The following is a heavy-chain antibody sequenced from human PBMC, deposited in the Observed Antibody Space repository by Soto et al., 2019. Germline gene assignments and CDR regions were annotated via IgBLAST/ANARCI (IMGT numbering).Heavy chain of an antibody. CDR1: GFAFGNYA. J-gene: IGHJ5*02. CDR2: IVTSYQGT. CDR3: AKGKSSVEIDWFGP. Sequence: EGSLRLSCAASGFAFGNYAMAWVRQAPGKGLEWVSSIVTSYQGTFYSDSVRGRFTVSRDSSKNSLFLQMNSLSAEDTAVYYCAKGKSSVEIDWFGPCGDGPPVTVPS. V-gene: IGHV3-23*05. D-gene: IGHD5-12*01.